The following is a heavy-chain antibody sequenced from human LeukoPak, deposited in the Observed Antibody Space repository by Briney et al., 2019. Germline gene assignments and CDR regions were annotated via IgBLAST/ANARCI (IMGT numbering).Heavy chain of an antibody. CDR3: ARVVDDWDYFDY. J-gene: IGHJ4*02. CDR2: INPNSGGT. Sequence: ASVKVSRKPSGYTFTDYYIHWVRQAPGQGLEWMGWINPNSGGTNYAQNFKGRVTMTRDTSNNTAYMELSRLRSDDAAVYYCARVVDDWDYFDYWGQGTLVTVSS. D-gene: IGHD2-15*01. V-gene: IGHV1-2*02. CDR1: GYTFTDYY.